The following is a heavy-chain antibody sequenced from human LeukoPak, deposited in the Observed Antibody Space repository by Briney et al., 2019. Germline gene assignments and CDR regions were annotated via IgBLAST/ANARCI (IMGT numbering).Heavy chain of an antibody. V-gene: IGHV4-38-2*01. CDR2: IYHSGGT. J-gene: IGHJ4*02. CDR3: ARVGWNFKYYYDY. Sequence: SETLSLTCAVSSYSISSDYYWGWIRQPPGKGLEGIGSIYHSGGTYYNPSLKRRVTLSVDTSKNQSSLNLRSVTAADTAVYYCARVGWNFKYYYDYWGQGTLVTVSS. D-gene: IGHD1-7*01. CDR1: SYSISSDYY.